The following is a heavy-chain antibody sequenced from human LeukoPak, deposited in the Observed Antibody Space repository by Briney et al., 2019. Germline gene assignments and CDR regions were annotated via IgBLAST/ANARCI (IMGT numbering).Heavy chain of an antibody. CDR2: IRYDGSNK. CDR3: ARDRFMGEDAFDI. D-gene: IGHD1-26*01. Sequence: PGGSLRLSCAASGFTFSSYGMHWVRQAPGKGLEWVAFIRYDGSNKYYADSVKGRFTISRDNSKNTLYLQMNSLRAEDTAVYYCARDRFMGEDAFDIWGQGTMVTVSS. CDR1: GFTFSSYG. J-gene: IGHJ3*02. V-gene: IGHV3-30*02.